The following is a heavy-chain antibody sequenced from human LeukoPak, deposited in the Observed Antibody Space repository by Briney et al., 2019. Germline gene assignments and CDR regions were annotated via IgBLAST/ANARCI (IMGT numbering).Heavy chain of an antibody. D-gene: IGHD3-22*01. J-gene: IGHJ3*02. CDR3: AIYSSGYYGAFDI. CDR2: IYYSGST. Sequence: SETLSLTCTVSGGSVSSGSYYWSWIRQPPGKGLEWIGYIYYSGSTNYNPSLKSRVTISVDTSKNQFSLKLSSVTAADTAVYYCAIYSSGYYGAFDIWGQGTTVTVSS. CDR1: GGSVSSGSYY. V-gene: IGHV4-61*01.